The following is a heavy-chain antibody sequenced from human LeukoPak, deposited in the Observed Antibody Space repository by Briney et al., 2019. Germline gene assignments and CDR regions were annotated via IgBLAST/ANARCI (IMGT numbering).Heavy chain of an antibody. J-gene: IGHJ4*02. D-gene: IGHD6-13*01. CDR2: ISGSGNIM. CDR3: ARDLSSSFSFDY. V-gene: IGHV3-48*03. CDR1: GYTFTSYY. Sequence: SCKASGYTFTSYYMHWVRQAPRKGLEWVSYISGSGNIMYYADSVKGRFTISRDNAKNSLYLQMNSLRAEDTAIYFCARDLSSSFSFDYWGQGILVTVSS.